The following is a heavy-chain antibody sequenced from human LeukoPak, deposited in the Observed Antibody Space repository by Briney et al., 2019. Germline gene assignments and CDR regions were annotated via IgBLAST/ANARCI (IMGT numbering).Heavy chain of an antibody. Sequence: PSETLSLTCTVSGGSISSGGYYWSWIRQHPGRGLEWIVYIYYSGSTYYNPSLKSRVTISVDTSKNQFSLKLSSVTAADTAVYYCARVPDYGDYEGNFDYWGQGTLVTVSS. CDR3: ARVPDYGDYEGNFDY. D-gene: IGHD4-17*01. CDR2: IYYSGST. V-gene: IGHV4-31*03. J-gene: IGHJ4*02. CDR1: GGSISSGGYY.